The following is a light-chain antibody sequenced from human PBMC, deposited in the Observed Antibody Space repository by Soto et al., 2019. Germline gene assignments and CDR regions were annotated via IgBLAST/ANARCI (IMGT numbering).Light chain of an antibody. V-gene: IGLV1-40*01. J-gene: IGLJ2*01. CDR2: GNS. CDR3: QSYDSSLSGPS. Sequence: QSVPTQPPSVSGAPGQRVTISCTGSSSNIGAGYDVHWYQQLPGTAPKLLIYGNSNRPSGVPDRFSGSKSGTSASLAITGLQAEDEADYYCQSYDSSLSGPSFGGGTKLTVL. CDR1: SSNIGAGYD.